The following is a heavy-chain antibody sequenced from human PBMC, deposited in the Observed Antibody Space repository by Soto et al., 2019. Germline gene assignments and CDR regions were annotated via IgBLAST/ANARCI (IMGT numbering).Heavy chain of an antibody. J-gene: IGHJ6*03. D-gene: IGHD5-12*01. CDR3: ARGAHSGYDYSHYYYYMDV. Sequence: QVQLVQSGAEVKKPGASVKVSCKASGYTFTSYGISWVRQAPGQGLEWMGWISAYNGNTNYAQKLQGRVTMTTDTSTSTAYIELRSLRSDDTAVYYCARGAHSGYDYSHYYYYMDVWGKGTTVTVSS. CDR2: ISAYNGNT. V-gene: IGHV1-18*01. CDR1: GYTFTSYG.